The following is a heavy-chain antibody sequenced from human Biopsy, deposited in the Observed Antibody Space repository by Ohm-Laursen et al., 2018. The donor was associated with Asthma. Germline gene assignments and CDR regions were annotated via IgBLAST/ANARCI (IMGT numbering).Heavy chain of an antibody. J-gene: IGHJ4*02. V-gene: IGHV1-69*13. CDR2: INSVFGTT. CDR3: ARKAGSCISRTCYSLDF. CDR1: GGTFNTYV. D-gene: IGHD2-2*01. Sequence: AASVKVSCKSLGGTFNTYVIGWVRQAPGHGIEWMGGINSVFGTTTYPQKFQDRVTITADDSTSTVYMELSSLRSEDTAVYYCARKAGSCISRTCYSLDFWGQGTLVTVSS.